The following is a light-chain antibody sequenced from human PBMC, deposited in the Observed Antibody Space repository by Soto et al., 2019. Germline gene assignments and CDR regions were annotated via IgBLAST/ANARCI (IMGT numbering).Light chain of an antibody. V-gene: IGKV1-5*01. CDR1: QSISSW. Sequence: DNQMSQKSSPTSGSVGDRVTIPCRARQSISSWLAWYQQKPGKAPKRLIYAASSLQSGVPSRFSGSGSETEDTSTTSRLRSQDFAVTSWDSGAVGLGTRLEIK. CDR2: AAS. J-gene: IGKJ5*01. CDR3: DSGA.